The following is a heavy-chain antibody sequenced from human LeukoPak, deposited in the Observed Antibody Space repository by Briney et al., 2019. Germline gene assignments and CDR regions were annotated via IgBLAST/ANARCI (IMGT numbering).Heavy chain of an antibody. Sequence: SETLSLTCTVSGGSISSTLYYWGWFRQSSGKGLEWIGSIYYTGSTYYNPSLKSRVTISVDTSKNQFSLRLTSVTAADTAVYFCAGQPENTRGFYWGQGTLVTVSS. CDR2: IYYTGST. CDR3: AGQPENTRGFY. D-gene: IGHD2-2*01. J-gene: IGHJ4*02. CDR1: GGSISSTLYY. V-gene: IGHV4-39*01.